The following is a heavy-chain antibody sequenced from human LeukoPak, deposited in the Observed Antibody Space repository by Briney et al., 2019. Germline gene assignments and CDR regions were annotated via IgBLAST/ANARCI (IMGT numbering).Heavy chain of an antibody. V-gene: IGHV4-59*01. Sequence: SETLSLTCTVSGGSISSYYWSWIRQPPGKGLGWIGYIYYSGSTNYNPSLKSRVTISVDTSKNQFSLKLSSVTAADTAVYYCATVSDSSSWNYYYYMDVWGKGTTVTISS. CDR1: GGSISSYY. CDR3: ATVSDSSSWNYYYYMDV. CDR2: IYYSGST. J-gene: IGHJ6*03. D-gene: IGHD6-13*01.